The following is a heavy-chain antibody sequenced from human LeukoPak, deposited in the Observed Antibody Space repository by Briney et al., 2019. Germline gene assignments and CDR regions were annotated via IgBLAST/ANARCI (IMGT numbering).Heavy chain of an antibody. CDR2: IYHSGST. D-gene: IGHD2-21*02. CDR3: ARLVDRLMFDY. CDR1: GYSISSGYY. Sequence: SETLSLTCTVSGYSISSGYYWGWIRQPPGKGLEWIGSIYHSGSTYHNPSLKSRVTISVDTSKNRFSLKLNSVTASDTAVYYCARLVDRLMFDYWGQGTQVTVSS. J-gene: IGHJ4*02. V-gene: IGHV4-38-2*02.